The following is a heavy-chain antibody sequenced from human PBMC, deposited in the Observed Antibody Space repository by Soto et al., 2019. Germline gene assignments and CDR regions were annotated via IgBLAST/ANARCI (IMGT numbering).Heavy chain of an antibody. J-gene: IGHJ4*02. CDR3: ARGKRGKPTFDY. CDR1: GYTFTGYY. CDR2: INPNSGGT. V-gene: IGHV1-2*04. Sequence: GPSVKVSCKASGYTFTGYYMHWVRQAPGQGLEWMGWINPNSGGTNYAQKFQGWVTMTRDTSISTAYMELSRLRSDDTAVYYCARGKRGKPTFDYWGKETLVTVP.